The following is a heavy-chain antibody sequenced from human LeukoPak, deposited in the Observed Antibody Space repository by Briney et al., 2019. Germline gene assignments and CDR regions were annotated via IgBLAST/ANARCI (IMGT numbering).Heavy chain of an antibody. CDR1: GDSVSSNSAA. J-gene: IGHJ5*02. V-gene: IGHV6-1*01. CDR2: TYYRSKWYN. Sequence: SQTLSLTCAISGDSVSSNSAAWNWIRQSPSRGLEWLGRTYYRSKWYNDYAVSVKSRITINPDTSKNQFSLQLNSVTPEDTAVYYCAREGPYYGSGSYWYNWFDPWGQGTLVTVSS. CDR3: AREGPYYGSGSYWYNWFDP. D-gene: IGHD3-10*01.